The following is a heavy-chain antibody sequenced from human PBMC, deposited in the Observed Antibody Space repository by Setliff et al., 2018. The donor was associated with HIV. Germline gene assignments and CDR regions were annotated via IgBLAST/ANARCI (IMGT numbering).Heavy chain of an antibody. CDR3: AGGVAAAGALMDV. CDR2: THSSGDT. Sequence: SEPLSLTCNVSGASVSIYFWVWIRQPAGKTLEWIGRTHSSGDTHYNPSLNSRVTMSLDTTKNQFSLEMTSVTAADTAVYYCAGGVAAAGALMDVWGKGTTVTVSS. CDR1: GASVSIYF. V-gene: IGHV4-4*07. J-gene: IGHJ6*03. D-gene: IGHD6-13*01.